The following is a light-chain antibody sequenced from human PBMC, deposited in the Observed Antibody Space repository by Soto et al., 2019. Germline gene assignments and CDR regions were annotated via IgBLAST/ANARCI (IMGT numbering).Light chain of an antibody. V-gene: IGLV2-14*01. CDR2: EVR. CDR1: SSDVGNYNY. Sequence: QSALTQPASVFGSPGQSITISCTGTSSDVGNYNYVSWYQHHPGKAPKVMIYEVRNRPSGVSNRFSGSKSGNTASLTISGLQAEDEADYYCSSYSSTKTRVFGTGTKVTVL. J-gene: IGLJ1*01. CDR3: SSYSSTKTRV.